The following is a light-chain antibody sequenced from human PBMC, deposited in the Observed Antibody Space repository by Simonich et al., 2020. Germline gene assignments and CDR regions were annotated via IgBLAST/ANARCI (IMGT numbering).Light chain of an antibody. CDR2: EDN. Sequence: NFMLTQPHSVSECPGKTVTISCTRSSGSIASNYVQWYQQRPGSAPTTVIYEDNQRPSGFPDPFSGSIDSSSNSASLTTSGLKTEDEADYYCQSYDSSNRVFGGGTKLTVL. CDR3: QSYDSSNRV. J-gene: IGLJ3*02. CDR1: SGSIASNY. V-gene: IGLV6-57*03.